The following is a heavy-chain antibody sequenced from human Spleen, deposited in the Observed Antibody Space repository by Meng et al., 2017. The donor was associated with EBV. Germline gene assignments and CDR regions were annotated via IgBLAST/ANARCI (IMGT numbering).Heavy chain of an antibody. J-gene: IGHJ4*02. Sequence: VLLVDAGGGLVKPGGSLRLSCAASGFIFSNHYMSWIRQAPGKGLEWISYISSGGGNTEYADSVKGRFTISRDNAKNSLYLQMNSLRADDTAVYYCVRAHGSGDYWGQGTLVTVSS. D-gene: IGHD6-19*01. CDR2: ISSGGGNT. CDR1: GFIFSNHY. V-gene: IGHV3-11*01. CDR3: VRAHGSGDY.